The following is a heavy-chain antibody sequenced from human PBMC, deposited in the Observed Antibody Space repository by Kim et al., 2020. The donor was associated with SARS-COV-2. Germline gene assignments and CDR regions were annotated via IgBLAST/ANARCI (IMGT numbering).Heavy chain of an antibody. J-gene: IGHJ2*01. D-gene: IGHD3-10*01. V-gene: IGHV1-2*04. CDR1: GYTFTGYY. CDR2: INPNSGGT. CDR3: ARGKTLYGSGRVVRYFDL. Sequence: ASVKVSCKASGYTFTGYYMHWVRQAPGQGLEWMGWINPNSGGTNYAQKFQGWVTMTRDTSISTAYMELSRLRSDDTAVYYCARGKTLYGSGRVVRYFDLWGRGTLVTVSS.